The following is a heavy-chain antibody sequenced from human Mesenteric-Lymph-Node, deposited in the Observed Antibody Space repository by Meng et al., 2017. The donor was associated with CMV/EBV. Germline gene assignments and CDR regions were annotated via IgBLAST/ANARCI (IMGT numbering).Heavy chain of an antibody. Sequence: QVQFHQWGAGLLEPSETLSVTCAVYGGSFSGYYWNWIRQSPEKGLEWIGEINHSGSTTYNPSFTSRIIISVDTSTNQISLNMSSVTAADTAVYYCARGSSYDILTGYFDYWGQGALVTVSS. CDR3: ARGSSYDILTGYFDY. J-gene: IGHJ4*02. CDR2: INHSGST. CDR1: GGSFSGYY. D-gene: IGHD3-9*01. V-gene: IGHV4-34*01.